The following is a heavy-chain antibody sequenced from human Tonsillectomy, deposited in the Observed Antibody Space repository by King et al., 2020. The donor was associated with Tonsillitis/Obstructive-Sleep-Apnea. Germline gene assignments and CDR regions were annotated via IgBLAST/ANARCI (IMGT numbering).Heavy chain of an antibody. CDR1: GFTFSTYA. D-gene: IGHD2-15*01. CDR2: ISGSGDTT. J-gene: IGHJ3*02. Sequence: VQLVESGGGLVQPGGSLRLSCAASGFTFSTYAMDWVRQAPGKGLEWVSAISGSGDTTYYADSVKGRFTFSRDNSKYTLYLQMNSLRAEDTAVYYCARDLIVAVSGACSDTFDIWGRGTTVTVSS. CDR3: ARDLIVAVSGACSDTFDI. V-gene: IGHV3-23*04.